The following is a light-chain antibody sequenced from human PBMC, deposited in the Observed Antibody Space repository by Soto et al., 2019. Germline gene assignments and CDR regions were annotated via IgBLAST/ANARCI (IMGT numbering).Light chain of an antibody. J-gene: IGKJ1*01. CDR2: GAS. CDR3: QQYGTSPRT. V-gene: IGKV3-20*01. CDR1: QRITGNY. Sequence: DIVMTQSPGTLSLSPGERATLSCRASQRITGNYLAWYQQKPGQSPRLLIYGASSRATGIPDRFSGSGPGTDFTLTISRLEPEDFAVYFCQQYGTSPRTFGQGTKVDIK.